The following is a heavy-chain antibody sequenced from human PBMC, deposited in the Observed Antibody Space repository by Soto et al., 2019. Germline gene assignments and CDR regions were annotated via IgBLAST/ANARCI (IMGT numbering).Heavy chain of an antibody. CDR1: GGSISSGGYY. CDR2: IYYSGST. V-gene: IGHV4-31*03. J-gene: IGHJ6*02. Sequence: SETLSLTCTVSGGSISSGGYYWSWIRQHPGKGLEWIGYIYYSGSTYYNPSLKSRVTISVDTSKNQFSLKLSSVTAADTAVYYCARDKWELLRRSVYYYYGMDVWGQGTTVTVSS. CDR3: ARDKWELLRRSVYYYYGMDV. D-gene: IGHD1-26*01.